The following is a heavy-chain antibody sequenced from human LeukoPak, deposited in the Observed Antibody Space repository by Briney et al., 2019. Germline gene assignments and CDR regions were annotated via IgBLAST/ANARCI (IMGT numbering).Heavy chain of an antibody. D-gene: IGHD5-18*01. CDR3: ARDRGGYTYSHDY. CDR2: IYHDGST. CDR1: GGSISSNNW. V-gene: IGHV4-4*02. Sequence: SETLSLTCAVSGGSISSNNWWIWVRQSPEKGLEWIGEIYHDGSTNYNPSPKSRVTISMDKSKNQLSLKLNFVTAADTAVYYCARDRGGYTYSHDYWGQGTLVTVSS. J-gene: IGHJ4*02.